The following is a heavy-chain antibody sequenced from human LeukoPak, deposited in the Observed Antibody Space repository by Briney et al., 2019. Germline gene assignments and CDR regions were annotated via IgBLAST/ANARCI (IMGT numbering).Heavy chain of an antibody. CDR2: INPSGGST. D-gene: IGHD4-17*01. Sequence: AAVKVSCKASGYAFTSYYMHWVRQAPGQGVEWMGIINPSGGSTSYAQKFQGRVTMTRDTSTSTVYMELRSLRSEDTAVYYCARDPDHFGDDYWGQGTLVTVSS. J-gene: IGHJ4*02. CDR3: ARDPDHFGDDY. V-gene: IGHV1-46*01. CDR1: GYAFTSYY.